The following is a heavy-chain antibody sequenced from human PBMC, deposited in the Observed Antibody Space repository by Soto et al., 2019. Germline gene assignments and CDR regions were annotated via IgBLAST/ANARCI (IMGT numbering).Heavy chain of an antibody. D-gene: IGHD4-17*01. Sequence: PGGSLRLSCAASGFTFSSYGMHWVRQAPGKGLEWVAVIWYDGSNKYYADSVKGRFTISRDNSKDTLYLQMNSLRAEDTAVYYCARDRAMTTVTIDYWGQGTLVTVSS. J-gene: IGHJ4*02. CDR1: GFTFSSYG. CDR2: IWYDGSNK. V-gene: IGHV3-33*01. CDR3: ARDRAMTTVTIDY.